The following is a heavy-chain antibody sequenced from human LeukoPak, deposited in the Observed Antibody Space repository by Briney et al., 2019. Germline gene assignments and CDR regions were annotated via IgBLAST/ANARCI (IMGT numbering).Heavy chain of an antibody. J-gene: IGHJ6*03. CDR1: GFTLADLS. CDR3: ATGVFCATTTCPGYQHFYYFIYV. CDR2: FDRKNGDT. D-gene: IGHD2-2*01. Sequence: ASVKVSCKVSGFTLADLSMHWVRQGPGKGLEWVGGFDRKNGDTIYAQRFRGRVTLTEDTSTGTAYMDLSSLSADDTAVYYCATGVFCATTTCPGYQHFYYFIYVWGKGTTVTVSS. V-gene: IGHV1-24*01.